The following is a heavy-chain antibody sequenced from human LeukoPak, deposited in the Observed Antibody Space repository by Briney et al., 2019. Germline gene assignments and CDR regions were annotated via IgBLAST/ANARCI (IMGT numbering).Heavy chain of an antibody. D-gene: IGHD1-26*01. CDR3: ARDGDKTWVHY. CDR1: GFTFDDYA. V-gene: IGHV3-43*02. J-gene: IGHJ4*02. Sequence: GGSLGLSCAASGFTFDDYAMHWVRQAPGKGLEWVSLISGDGGSTYYADSVKGRFTISRDNAKNSLYLQMNSLRAEDTAVYYCARDGDKTWVHYWGQGTLVVVSS. CDR2: ISGDGGST.